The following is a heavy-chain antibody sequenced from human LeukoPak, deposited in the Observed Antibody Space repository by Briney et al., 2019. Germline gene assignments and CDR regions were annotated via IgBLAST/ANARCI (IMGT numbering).Heavy chain of an antibody. V-gene: IGHV3-13*01. CDR3: ARDQDGVIDY. CDR1: GSTFSSYD. Sequence: GGSLRLSCAASGSTFSSYDMHWVRQATGKGLGGVSAIGTAGDTYYPGSVKGRFTISRENAKNSLYLQMNSLRAGDTAVYYCARDQDGVIDYWGQGTLVTVSS. J-gene: IGHJ4*02. D-gene: IGHD3-16*02. CDR2: IGTAGDT.